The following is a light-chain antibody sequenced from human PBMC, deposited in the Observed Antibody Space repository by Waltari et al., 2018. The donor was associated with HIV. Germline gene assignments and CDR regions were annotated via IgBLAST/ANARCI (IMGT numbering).Light chain of an antibody. V-gene: IGKV3-15*01. CDR3: QQYNSFPLT. J-gene: IGKJ4*01. CDR2: RAS. CDR1: DTIRSF. Sequence: IVMPHSPATPSVSPGERAISSCRARDTIRSFSAWYQQKPGQSPRPLIYRASSRATGIPARFSGSGSGKEFTLTISSLQAEDFAHYCCQQYNSFPLTFGGGTKVEIK.